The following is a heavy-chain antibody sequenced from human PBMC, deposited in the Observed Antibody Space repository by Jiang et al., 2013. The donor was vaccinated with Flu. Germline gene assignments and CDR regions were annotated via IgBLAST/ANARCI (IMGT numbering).Heavy chain of an antibody. V-gene: IGHV1-8*01. CDR1: GYTFTNYD. Sequence: GAEVKKPGASVKVSCKTSGYTFTNYDISWVRQVTGHGLEWMGWMTPNNGHTGYAQKFQARVTMTRDISISTAYMELSSLTSDDTAVYYCARGRGSGSDYYFDYWGPGNPGHRLL. CDR2: MTPNNGHT. CDR3: ARGRGSGSDYYFDY. J-gene: IGHJ4*02. D-gene: IGHD6-25*01.